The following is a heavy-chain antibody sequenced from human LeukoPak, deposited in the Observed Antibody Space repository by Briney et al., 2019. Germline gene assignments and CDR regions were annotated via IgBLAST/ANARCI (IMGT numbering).Heavy chain of an antibody. V-gene: IGHV3-21*01. CDR3: ARDDRDISSFRFDY. CDR1: GFTFNTYS. Sequence: LGVSLRLSCAASGFTFNTYSMNWVRQAPGKGLEWVSSISSHSRDIYYADSVKGRFTISRDNAKNSLHLQMNSLRAEDTAVYYCARDDRDISSFRFDYWGHGILVTVSS. D-gene: IGHD6-6*01. CDR2: ISSHSRDI. J-gene: IGHJ4*01.